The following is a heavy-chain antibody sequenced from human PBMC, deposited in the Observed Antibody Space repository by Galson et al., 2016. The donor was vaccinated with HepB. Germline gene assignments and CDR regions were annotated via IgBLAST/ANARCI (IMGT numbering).Heavy chain of an antibody. Sequence: CAISGDSVSSDTAAWNWIRQSPSRGLEWLGRTYYRSKWYNDYAVSVKSRITINPDTSTNQFSLQLSSVTPEDTAVYYCAREPGHCTGNSCYSGGMDVWGQGTTVTVS. CDR3: AREPGHCTGNSCYSGGMDV. CDR2: TYYRSKWYN. V-gene: IGHV6-1*01. D-gene: IGHD2-15*01. J-gene: IGHJ6*02. CDR1: GDSVSSDTAA.